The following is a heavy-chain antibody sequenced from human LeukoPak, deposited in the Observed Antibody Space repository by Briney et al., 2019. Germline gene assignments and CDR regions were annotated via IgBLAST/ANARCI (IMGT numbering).Heavy chain of an antibody. CDR1: GGPINSNIYY. CDR3: ARVLLWFGDFSVKAFDI. J-gene: IGHJ3*02. Sequence: SETLSLTCNVSGGPINSNIYYWAWVRQPPGKGLEWIGGIYYSGSTYYNPSLKGRITISVDTFRSQVSLKMRSVTAADTAVYYCARVLLWFGDFSVKAFDIWGQGTMVTVSS. CDR2: IYYSGST. V-gene: IGHV4-39*01. D-gene: IGHD3-10*01.